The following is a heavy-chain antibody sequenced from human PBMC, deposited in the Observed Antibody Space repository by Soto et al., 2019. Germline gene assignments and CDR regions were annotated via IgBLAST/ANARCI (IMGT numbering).Heavy chain of an antibody. J-gene: IGHJ4*02. V-gene: IGHV1-69*13. CDR2: ISPLYGAT. CDR1: GYTFKRFG. D-gene: IGHD6-19*01. Sequence: SVKVSCKASGYTFKRFGVNWVRQAPGRGLEWMGAISPLYGATKYAQKFQGRVTITADESTSTAYMELSSLRSEDTAVYYCARPKGSYSSGYYYFDYWGQGTLVTVSS. CDR3: ARPKGSYSSGYYYFDY.